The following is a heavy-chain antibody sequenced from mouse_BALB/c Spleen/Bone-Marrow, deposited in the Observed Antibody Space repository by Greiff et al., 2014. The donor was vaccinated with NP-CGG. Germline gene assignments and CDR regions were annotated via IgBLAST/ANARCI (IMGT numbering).Heavy chain of an antibody. CDR3: ARHRDAMDY. Sequence: EVQGVESGGDLVKPGGSLKLSCAASGFTFSSYGMSWVRQTPDKRLEWVATISSGGSYTYYPDSVKGRFTISGDNAKNTLYLQMSSLKSEDTAMYYCARHRDAMDYWGQGTSVTVSS. J-gene: IGHJ4*01. V-gene: IGHV5-6*01. CDR2: ISSGGSYT. D-gene: IGHD3-3*01. CDR1: GFTFSSYG.